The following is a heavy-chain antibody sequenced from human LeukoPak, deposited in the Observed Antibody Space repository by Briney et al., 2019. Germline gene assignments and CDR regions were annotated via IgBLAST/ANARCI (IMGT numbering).Heavy chain of an antibody. J-gene: IGHJ5*02. CDR1: GDSVSSNSAA. CDR2: TYYRSKWYN. D-gene: IGHD3-22*01. V-gene: IGHV6-1*01. CDR3: ARGMYDSSGWYNWFDP. Sequence: SQTLSLTCAISGDSVSSNSAAWNWIRQSPSRGLEWLGRTYYRSKWYNDYAVSVKSRITINPDTSKNQFSRQLNSVTPEDTAVYYCARGMYDSSGWYNWFDPWGQGTLVTVSS.